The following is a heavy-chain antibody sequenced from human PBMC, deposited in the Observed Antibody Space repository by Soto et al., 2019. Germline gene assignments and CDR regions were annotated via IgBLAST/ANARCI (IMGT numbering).Heavy chain of an antibody. CDR3: ARAIKRWEVNYDFHF. J-gene: IGHJ4*02. D-gene: IGHD1-26*01. CDR2: IVVISNTA. Sequence: QVVLLQSGAEVKEPGSSVRVSCQVSGSTFNNFAFSWVRQAPGHGPEWMGGIVVISNTAEYSQRFQDRVTITADTSTNTLYKELGSLPVEDTAVYYCARAIKRWEVNYDFHFWGQGTLVTVSS. V-gene: IGHV1-69*06. CDR1: GSTFNNFA.